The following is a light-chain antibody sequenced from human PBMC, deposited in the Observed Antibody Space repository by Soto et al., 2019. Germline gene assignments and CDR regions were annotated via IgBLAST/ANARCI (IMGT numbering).Light chain of an antibody. CDR2: AVS. V-gene: IGKV1-39*01. J-gene: IGKJ3*01. CDR3: QQNYITPLA. Sequence: EIEMTQSPSPPSASVGDRVTITCRASQSISSYLNWYQQKPGKAPKLLIYAVSNLQSGVPSRFGGSGSGTDFTLTISSLQPEDFATYYCQQNYITPLAFGPGTKVDIK. CDR1: QSISSY.